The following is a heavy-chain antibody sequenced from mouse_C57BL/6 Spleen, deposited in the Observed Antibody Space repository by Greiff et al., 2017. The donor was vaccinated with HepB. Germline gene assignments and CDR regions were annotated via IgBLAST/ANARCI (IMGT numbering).Heavy chain of an antibody. J-gene: IGHJ2*01. D-gene: IGHD4-1*01. CDR1: GYTFTSYD. CDR3: ARGTGNFDY. Sequence: QVQLQQPGPELVKPGASVKLSCKASGYTFTSYDIHWVKQRPGQGLEWIGRIYPRDGSTKYNEKFKGKATITVDTSSSTACMELHSLTSEDSAVYCGARGTGNFDYWGQGTTLTVSS. CDR2: IYPRDGST. V-gene: IGHV1-85*01.